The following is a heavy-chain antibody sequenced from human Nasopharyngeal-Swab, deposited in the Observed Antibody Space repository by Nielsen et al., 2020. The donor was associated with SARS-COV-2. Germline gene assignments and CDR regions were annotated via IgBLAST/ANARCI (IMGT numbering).Heavy chain of an antibody. CDR3: ARDPRGLWDSYGMDV. D-gene: IGHD1-26*01. J-gene: IGHJ6*02. CDR2: ISGGSDST. CDR1: GFTFSNFA. V-gene: IGHV3-23*01. Sequence: GESLKISCAASGFTFSNFAMSWVRQAPGKGLEWVSVISGGSDSTYYTDSVRGRFTISRDNSKNTLNLQMNSLRAEDTAVYYCARDPRGLWDSYGMDVWGQGTTVTVSS.